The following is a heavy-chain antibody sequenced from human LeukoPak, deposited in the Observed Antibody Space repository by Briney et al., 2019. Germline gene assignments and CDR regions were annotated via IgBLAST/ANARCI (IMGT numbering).Heavy chain of an antibody. V-gene: IGHV3-30*02. J-gene: IGHJ3*01. Sequence: WGSLRLSCAASGFTFSSYGMHWVRQAPGKGLEWVAFIRFDGRNKYYADSVKGRFTISRDNSKNTLYLQMNSLRADDTAVYYCAMKAVPRPRLYDAFDFWGQGTVVTVSS. CDR2: IRFDGRNK. CDR1: GFTFSSYG. CDR3: AMKAVPRPRLYDAFDF. D-gene: IGHD2-2*02.